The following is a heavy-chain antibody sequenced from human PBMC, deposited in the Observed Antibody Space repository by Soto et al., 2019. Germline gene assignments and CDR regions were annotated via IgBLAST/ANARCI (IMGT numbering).Heavy chain of an antibody. D-gene: IGHD6-13*01. CDR2: ISPFMGHT. V-gene: IGHV1-18*01. Sequence: QVQLVQSGTEVKKPGASVKVSCKTSGYTFINLGMVWGRQAPGQGFEGWGWISPFMGHTHYAQKFQGRVSLTTDTSTSTAFLELRSLTYDDTAVYYCAREPPRATAGLNYFDPWGQGTLVTVSS. CDR1: GYTFINLG. J-gene: IGHJ5*02. CDR3: AREPPRATAGLNYFDP.